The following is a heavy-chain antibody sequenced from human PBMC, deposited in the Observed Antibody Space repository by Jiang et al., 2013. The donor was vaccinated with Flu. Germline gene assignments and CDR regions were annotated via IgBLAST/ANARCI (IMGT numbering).Heavy chain of an antibody. CDR3: ARVRWSKGWTFDY. Sequence: VTISVDTSKNQFSLKLSSVTAADTAVYYCARVRWSKGWTFDYWGQGTLVTVSS. V-gene: IGHV4-59*01. D-gene: IGHD4-23*01. J-gene: IGHJ4*02.